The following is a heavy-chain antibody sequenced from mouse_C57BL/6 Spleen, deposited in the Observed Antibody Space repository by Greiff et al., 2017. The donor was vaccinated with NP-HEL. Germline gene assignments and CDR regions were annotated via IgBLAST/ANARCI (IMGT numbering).Heavy chain of an antibody. V-gene: IGHV1-15*01. D-gene: IGHD1-1*01. CDR3: TILRGHCCGISWGYFDV. CDR1: GYTFTDYE. Sequence: VQLQQSGAELVRPGASVTLSCKASGYTFTDYEMHWVKQTPVHGLEWIGAIDPETGGTAYNQKFKGKAILTADKSSSTAYMELLSLTSEDSAVYYCTILRGHCCGISWGYFDVWGTGTTVTVSS. J-gene: IGHJ1*03. CDR2: IDPETGGT.